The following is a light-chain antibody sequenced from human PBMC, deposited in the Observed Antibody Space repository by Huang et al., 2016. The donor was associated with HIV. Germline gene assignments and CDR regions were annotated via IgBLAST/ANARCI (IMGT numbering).Light chain of an antibody. CDR2: LAS. J-gene: IGKJ5*01. CDR1: QSLLHSNGYNY. V-gene: IGKV2-28*01. Sequence: DIVMTQSPLSLPVTPGEPASISCRSSQSLLHSNGYNYLDWYLQKPGLSPQRLIYLASTRASGVPNRFSGSGSGTDFTLKISRVEAEDVGVYYCMQTLQTPNTFGQGTRLEIK. CDR3: MQTLQTPNT.